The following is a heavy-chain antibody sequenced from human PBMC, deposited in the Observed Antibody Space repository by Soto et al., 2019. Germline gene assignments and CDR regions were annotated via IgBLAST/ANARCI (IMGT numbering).Heavy chain of an antibody. V-gene: IGHV1-69*06. D-gene: IGHD3-16*01. CDR2: NIPVFNAA. J-gene: IGHJ4*02. CDR1: GGTFGSHT. CDR3: ARIDTLTYHNTRGTDRAF. Sequence: QVQLVQSGAEVKKPGSSVRVSCKVSGGTFGSHTFTWVRQAPGQGLEWMGENIPVFNAANYAQRFQDRVTITEDRSATTVYLELSRLTSADTATYYCARIDTLTYHNTRGTDRAFWGQGTLVIVSS.